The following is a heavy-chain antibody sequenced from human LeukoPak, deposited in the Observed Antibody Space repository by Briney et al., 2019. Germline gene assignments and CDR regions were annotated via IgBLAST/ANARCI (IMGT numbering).Heavy chain of an antibody. D-gene: IGHD3-22*01. V-gene: IGHV7-4-1*02. J-gene: IGHJ3*02. CDR3: AQKVDYYDSSGYFAAFDI. Sequence: ASVKVSCKASGYTFTSYAMNWVRQAPGQGLEWMGWISTNTGNPTYAQGFTGRFVFSLDTSVSTAYLQISSLKAEDTAVYYCAQKVDYYDSSGYFAAFDIWGQGTMVTVSS. CDR1: GYTFTSYA. CDR2: ISTNTGNP.